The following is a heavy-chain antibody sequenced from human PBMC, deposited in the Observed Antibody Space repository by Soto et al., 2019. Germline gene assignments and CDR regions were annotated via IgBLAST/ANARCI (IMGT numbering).Heavy chain of an antibody. CDR1: GLTFSYFA. V-gene: IGHV3-23*01. Sequence: EVQLLESGGGLVQTGGSLRLSCAVSGLTFSYFAMSWVRQAPGKGLEWVSAISGSGGITYYADSVKGRFTISRDNSKNTLFLQMNSLRAEDTAVYYCALLGRSGSGRPYYYGMDVWGQGTTVTGSS. J-gene: IGHJ6*02. D-gene: IGHD3-10*01. CDR2: ISGSGGIT. CDR3: ALLGRSGSGRPYYYGMDV.